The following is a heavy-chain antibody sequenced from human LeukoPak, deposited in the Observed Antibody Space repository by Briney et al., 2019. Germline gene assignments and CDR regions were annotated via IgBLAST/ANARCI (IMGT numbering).Heavy chain of an antibody. CDR1: GFTFSDYY. V-gene: IGHV3-11*04. CDR3: GRDGVPAAADY. Sequence: GGSLRLSCAASGFTFSDYYKSWIRRAPGKGLEWVSYIRSSSSIIYYADSVKGRFTISRDNAKNTLFLQMNSLRAEDTAVYYCGRDGVPAAADYWGQGTLVTVSS. CDR2: IRSSSSII. J-gene: IGHJ4*02. D-gene: IGHD2-2*01.